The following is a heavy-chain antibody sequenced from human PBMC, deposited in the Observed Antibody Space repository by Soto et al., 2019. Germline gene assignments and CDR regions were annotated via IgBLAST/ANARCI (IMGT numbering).Heavy chain of an antibody. D-gene: IGHD2-15*01. CDR1: GYTFTSYY. CDR2: INPSGGST. Sequence: ASVKVSCKASGYTFTSYYMHWVRQAPGQGLEWMGIINPSGGSTSYAQKFQGRVTMTRDTSTSTVYMELSSLRSEDTAVYYCARVYCSGGSCYSVDYWGQGTLVSVSS. CDR3: ARVYCSGGSCYSVDY. V-gene: IGHV1-46*03. J-gene: IGHJ4*02.